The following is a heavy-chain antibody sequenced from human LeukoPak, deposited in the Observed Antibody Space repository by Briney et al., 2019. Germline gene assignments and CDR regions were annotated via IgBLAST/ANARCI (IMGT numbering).Heavy chain of an antibody. J-gene: IGHJ4*02. CDR3: ANASRFDWLLYFDS. Sequence: ASVKVSCKASGYTFTSYGINWVRQAPGQGLELMGLISGYNGNTIYAENVQGRVTMTTNTSTSTAYIELACRTSTATGLFYCANASRFDWLLYFDSWGQGTLVTVSS. CDR1: GYTFTSYG. V-gene: IGHV1-18*01. CDR2: ISGYNGNT. D-gene: IGHD3-9*01.